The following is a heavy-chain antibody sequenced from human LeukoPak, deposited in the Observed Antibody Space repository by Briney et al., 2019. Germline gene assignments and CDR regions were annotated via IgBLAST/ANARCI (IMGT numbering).Heavy chain of an antibody. CDR2: ISAYNGNT. V-gene: IGHV1-18*01. CDR3: ATEFLAYCGGDCYSNY. Sequence: AASVKVSCKASGYTFTSYGISWVRQAPGQGLEWMGWISAYNGNTNYAQKLQGRVTMTTGTSTSTAYMELRSLRSDDTAVYYCATEFLAYCGGDCYSNYWGQGTLVTVSS. J-gene: IGHJ4*02. D-gene: IGHD2-21*01. CDR1: GYTFTSYG.